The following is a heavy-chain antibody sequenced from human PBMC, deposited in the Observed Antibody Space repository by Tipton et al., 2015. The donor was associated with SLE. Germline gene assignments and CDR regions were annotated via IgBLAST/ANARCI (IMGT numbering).Heavy chain of an antibody. J-gene: IGHJ3*01. CDR1: GFTFTTYW. CDR3: GRDTHSESRSDV. CDR2: IYSGGST. V-gene: IGHV3-66*01. Sequence: SLRLSCAASGFTFTTYWMSWVRQAPGKGLEWVSVIYSGGSTYYADSVKGRFTISRDNSKNTLYLQMNSLRVEDSGVYFCGRDTHSESRSDVWGQGTVVTVSP. D-gene: IGHD3-10*01.